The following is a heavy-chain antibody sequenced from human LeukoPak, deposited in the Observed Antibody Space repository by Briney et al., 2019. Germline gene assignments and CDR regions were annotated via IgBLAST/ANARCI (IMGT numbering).Heavy chain of an antibody. CDR3: AGETGSSSLT. D-gene: IGHD6-13*01. V-gene: IGHV3-30*03. J-gene: IGHJ5*02. CDR2: ISNDGSNK. CDR1: GFTFSSYE. Sequence: GGSLRLSCAASGFTFSSYEMNWVRQAPGKGLEWVAAISNDGSNKFYTDSVKGRFTISRDNPKTTMNLQMNSLRAEDTAVYYCAGETGSSSLTWGQGTLVTVSS.